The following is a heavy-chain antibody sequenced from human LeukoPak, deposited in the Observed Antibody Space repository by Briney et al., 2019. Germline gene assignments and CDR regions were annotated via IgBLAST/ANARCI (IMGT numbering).Heavy chain of an antibody. J-gene: IGHJ5*02. CDR2: IYTSGST. V-gene: IGHV4-4*09. CDR3: ARHPHSSSINWFDP. CDR1: GGSISSYY. D-gene: IGHD6-6*01. Sequence: SETLSLTCTVSGGSISSYYWSWIRQPPGKGLEWIGYIYTSGSTNYNPSPKSRVTISVDTSKNQFSLKLSSVTAADTAVYYCARHPHSSSINWFDPWGQGTLVTVSS.